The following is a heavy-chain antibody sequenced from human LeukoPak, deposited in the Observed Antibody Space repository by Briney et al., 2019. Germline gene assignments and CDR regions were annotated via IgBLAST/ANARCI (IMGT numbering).Heavy chain of an antibody. CDR2: ISAYNGNT. CDR1: GYTFTSYG. D-gene: IGHD3-10*01. Sequence: ASVKVSCKASGYTFTSYGISWVRQAPGQGLEWMGWISAYNGNTNYAKKLKGRVTMTADTSTSTAYMELRSLRSDDTAVYYCARDADKSAVWFGDTPHNFDYWGQGTLVTVSS. CDR3: ARDADKSAVWFGDTPHNFDY. V-gene: IGHV1-18*01. J-gene: IGHJ4*02.